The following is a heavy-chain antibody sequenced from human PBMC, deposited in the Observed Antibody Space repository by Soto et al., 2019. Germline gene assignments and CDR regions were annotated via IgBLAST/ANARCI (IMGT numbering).Heavy chain of an antibody. J-gene: IGHJ4*02. CDR1: VFSFTTDGMG. CDR2: IYWDDDK. V-gene: IGHV2-5*02. CDR3: AHVYWAAYGTSYYFDY. D-gene: IGHD2-8*01. Sequence: QITVKATGPTLVKPTQTLTLTCTFSVFSFTTDGMGVGWIRLPPGKALEWLALIYWDDDKRYSPSLKSRLTITKDASRNQVVLTLTNMYPVDTATYDCAHVYWAAYGTSYYFDYWGQGTLVTVSS.